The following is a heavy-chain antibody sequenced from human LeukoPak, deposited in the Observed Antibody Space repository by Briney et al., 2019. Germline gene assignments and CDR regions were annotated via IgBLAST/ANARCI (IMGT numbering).Heavy chain of an antibody. J-gene: IGHJ4*02. CDR1: GGSISSYY. D-gene: IGHD6-19*01. Sequence: SETLSLTCTVSGGSISSYYWSWIRQPPGKGLEWIGYIYYSGSTNYNPSLKSRVTISVDTSKNQFPLKLSSVTAADTAVYYCARSRYSSGSVDYWGQGTLVTVSS. CDR3: ARSRYSSGSVDY. V-gene: IGHV4-59*08. CDR2: IYYSGST.